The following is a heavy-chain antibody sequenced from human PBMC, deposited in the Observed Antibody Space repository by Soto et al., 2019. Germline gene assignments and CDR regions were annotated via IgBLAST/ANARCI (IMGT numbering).Heavy chain of an antibody. V-gene: IGHV3-23*01. CDR3: AKATRLDY. CDR2: LSKSGEST. CDR1: GFTFSSYA. Sequence: EVELLESGGGLVQSGGSLRLSCAAFGFTFSSYAMNWVRQAPGKGLEWVSGLSKSGESTYYADSVKGRFTISRDNSKDTLYLQMNSLRAEDTAVYYCAKATRLDYWGQGTLVTVSS. J-gene: IGHJ4*02.